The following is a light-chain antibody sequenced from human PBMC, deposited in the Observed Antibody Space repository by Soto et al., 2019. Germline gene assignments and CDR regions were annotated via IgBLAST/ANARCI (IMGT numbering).Light chain of an antibody. CDR2: GNS. CDR1: SSNIGAGYD. CDR3: QSYDSSLSGYV. Sequence: QSALTQPPSVSGAPGQRVTISCTGSSSNIGAGYDVHWYQQLPGTAPKLLIYGNSNRPSGVPDRFSGSKSGTSAPLAITGLQAEDEADYYCQSYDSSLSGYVFGTGTRSP. V-gene: IGLV1-40*01. J-gene: IGLJ1*01.